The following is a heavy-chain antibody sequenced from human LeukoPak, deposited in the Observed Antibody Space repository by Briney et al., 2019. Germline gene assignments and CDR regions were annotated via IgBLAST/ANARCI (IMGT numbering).Heavy chain of an antibody. CDR2: IWYDGSTK. J-gene: IGHJ4*02. V-gene: IGHV3-33*01. Sequence: GGSLRLSCAASGFSFKDTGMHWVRQAPGKGPEWLTIIWYDGSTKYYADSVKGRFTVSRDNSKNILYLQMNSLRAEDTAVYYCAREVSEGFDFWGQGTLVTVSS. CDR1: GFSFKDTG. CDR3: AREVSEGFDF. D-gene: IGHD3-22*01.